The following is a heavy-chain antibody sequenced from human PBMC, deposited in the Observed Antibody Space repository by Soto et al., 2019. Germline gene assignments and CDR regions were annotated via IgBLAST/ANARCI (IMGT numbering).Heavy chain of an antibody. CDR2: INHSGST. CDR3: ARGSWAAGTIFGFDP. CDR1: GGSFSGYY. V-gene: IGHV4-34*01. J-gene: IGHJ5*02. D-gene: IGHD6-13*01. Sequence: QVQLQQWGAGLLKPSETLSLTCAVYGGSFSGYYWSWIRQPPGKGLEWIGEINHSGSTNYNPSLTGRATISVDTSKHQFSLKLSSVTAADTAVYSCARGSWAAGTIFGFDPWGQGTLVTVSS.